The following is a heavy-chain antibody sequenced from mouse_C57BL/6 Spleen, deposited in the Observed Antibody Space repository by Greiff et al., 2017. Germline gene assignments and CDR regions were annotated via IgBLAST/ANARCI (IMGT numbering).Heavy chain of an antibody. Sequence: VQLQQSGAELVRPGASVKLSCKASGYTFTDYYINWVKQRPGQGLEWIARIYPGSGNTYYNEKFKGKATLTAEKSSSTAYMQLSSLTSEDSAVYICARERGDYYGSLEYWGQGTTLTVSS. CDR3: ARERGDYYGSLEY. V-gene: IGHV1-76*01. D-gene: IGHD1-1*01. CDR2: IYPGSGNT. J-gene: IGHJ2*01. CDR1: GYTFTDYY.